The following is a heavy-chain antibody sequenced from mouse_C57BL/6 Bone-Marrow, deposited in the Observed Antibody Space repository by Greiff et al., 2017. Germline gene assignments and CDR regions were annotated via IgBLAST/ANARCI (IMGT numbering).Heavy chain of an antibody. CDR1: GYSITSGYY. Sequence: ESGPGLVKPSQSLSLTCSVTGYSITSGYYWNWIRQFPGNKLEWMGYISYDGSNNYNPSLKNRISITRDTSKNQFFLKLNSVTTEDTATYYCARDGLYYDFDYWGQGTTLTVSS. V-gene: IGHV3-6*01. CDR2: ISYDGSN. CDR3: ARDGLYYDFDY. J-gene: IGHJ2*01. D-gene: IGHD2-4*01.